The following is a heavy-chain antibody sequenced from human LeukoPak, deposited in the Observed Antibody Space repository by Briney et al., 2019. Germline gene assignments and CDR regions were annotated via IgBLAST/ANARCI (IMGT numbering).Heavy chain of an antibody. J-gene: IGHJ4*02. CDR2: ISGSGGST. V-gene: IGHV3-23*01. CDR3: ARGADVLIPAAGSLFDY. Sequence: GGSLRLSCAASGFTFSSYAMSWVRQVPGKGLEWVSAISGSGGSTDYADSVKGRVTISRDNSKNTLYLQMNSLRAEDTAIYYCARGADVLIPAAGSLFDYWGQGTLVTVSS. D-gene: IGHD6-13*01. CDR1: GFTFSSYA.